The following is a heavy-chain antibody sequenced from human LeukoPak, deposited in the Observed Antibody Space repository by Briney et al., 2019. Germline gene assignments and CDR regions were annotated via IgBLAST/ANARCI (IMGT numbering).Heavy chain of an antibody. CDR2: IHSSGST. D-gene: IGHD3-22*01. CDR3: ARLRYYDSSGYPSYCFDY. Sequence: SETLSLTCTVSGGSISSYYWSWIRQPPGKGLEWIGYIHSSGSTNYNPSLKSRVTISVDTSKNQFSLKLSSVTAADTAVYYCARLRYYDSSGYPSYCFDYWGQGTLVTVSS. V-gene: IGHV4-4*09. CDR1: GGSISSYY. J-gene: IGHJ4*02.